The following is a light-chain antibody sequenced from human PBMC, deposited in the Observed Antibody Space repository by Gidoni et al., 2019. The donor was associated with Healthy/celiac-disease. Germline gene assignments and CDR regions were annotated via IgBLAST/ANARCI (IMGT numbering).Light chain of an antibody. CDR1: QSISSY. CDR3: HQSYSTPALT. J-gene: IGKJ4*01. CDR2: AAS. Sequence: DSQMTQSPSSLSASVGDRVTITCRASQSISSYLNWYQKKPGKAPKLLIYAASSLQSGVPSRFSGSGSGTDFTLTISSLQPADFATYFCHQSYSTPALTFGGGTKVEIK. V-gene: IGKV1-39*01.